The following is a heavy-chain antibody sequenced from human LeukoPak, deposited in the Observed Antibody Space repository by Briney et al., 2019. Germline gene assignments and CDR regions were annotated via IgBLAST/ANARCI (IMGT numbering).Heavy chain of an antibody. D-gene: IGHD6-19*01. CDR3: ARGEKQWLAYYYYGMDV. CDR2: IYHSGST. Sequence: SETLSLTCAVSGVSISSGGYSWSWIRQPPGKGLEWIGYIYHSGSTYYNPSLKSRVTISVDRSKNQFSLKLSSVTAADTAVYYCARGEKQWLAYYYYGMDVWGQGTTVTVSS. V-gene: IGHV4-30-2*01. CDR1: GVSISSGGYS. J-gene: IGHJ6*02.